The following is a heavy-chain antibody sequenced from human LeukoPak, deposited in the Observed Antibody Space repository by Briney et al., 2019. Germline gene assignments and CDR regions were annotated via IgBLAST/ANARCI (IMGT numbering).Heavy chain of an antibody. CDR2: IYPGDSDT. Sequence: GEPLQISCKGSGYSFTSYWIGWVRPVPGKGLEWMGIIYPGDSDTRYSPSFQGQVTISADKSISTAYLQWSSLKASDTAMYYCARQSRYSSGWSLSAYWGQGTLVTVSS. J-gene: IGHJ4*02. D-gene: IGHD6-19*01. V-gene: IGHV5-51*01. CDR3: ARQSRYSSGWSLSAY. CDR1: GYSFTSYW.